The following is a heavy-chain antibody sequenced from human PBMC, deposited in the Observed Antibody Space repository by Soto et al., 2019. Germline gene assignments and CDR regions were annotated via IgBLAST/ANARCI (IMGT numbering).Heavy chain of an antibody. CDR2: INAANGDT. Sequence: QVQLVQSGTEVKKPGASVKVSCKASGYTFTSYGIHWVRQAPGQRLEWMGWINAANGDTKYSPKFQGRVTITRDTSASTAYMELSSLRSEDTAVEFCVRRHVSATGIDWFDPWGQGTLVTVSS. D-gene: IGHD6-13*01. V-gene: IGHV1-3*01. CDR1: GYTFTSYG. J-gene: IGHJ5*02. CDR3: VRRHVSATGIDWFDP.